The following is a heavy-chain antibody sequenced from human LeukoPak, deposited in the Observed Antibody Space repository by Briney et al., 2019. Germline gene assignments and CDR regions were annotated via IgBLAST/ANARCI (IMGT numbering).Heavy chain of an antibody. CDR1: GLTFRNAW. D-gene: IGHD1-26*01. CDR2: IKSKTDGGTT. CDR3: TTSGSYYRYIFDY. V-gene: IGHV3-15*01. Sequence: GGSWRLSGAASGLTFRNAWMSWVRQAPGKGLEWFGGIKSKTDGGTTDYAAPVKGRFTISRDDSKNTLYLQMNSLKTEDTAVYYCTTSGSYYRYIFDYWGQGTLVTVSS. J-gene: IGHJ4*02.